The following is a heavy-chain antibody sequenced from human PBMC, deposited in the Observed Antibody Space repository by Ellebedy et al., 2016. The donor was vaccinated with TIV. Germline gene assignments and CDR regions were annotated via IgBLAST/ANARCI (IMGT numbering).Heavy chain of an antibody. D-gene: IGHD6-19*01. CDR1: GFTFSSYS. CDR2: IGGSSGGT. V-gene: IGHV3-23*01. J-gene: IGHJ4*02. CDR3: AKDLGMGIAVAGACHY. Sequence: GESLKISCAASGFTFSSYSMTWVRQAPGKGLEWVSAIGGSSGGTYYADSVKGRFTISRDNSNNTLYLQMNSLRAEDTAIYYCAKDLGMGIAVAGACHYWGQGTLVTVSS.